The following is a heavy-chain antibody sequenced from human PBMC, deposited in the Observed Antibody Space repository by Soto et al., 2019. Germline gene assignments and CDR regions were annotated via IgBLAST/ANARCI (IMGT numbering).Heavy chain of an antibody. CDR1: GFTFSSYW. J-gene: IGHJ5*02. CDR3: ARDPKISIAAFKPWFDP. Sequence: PGGSLRLSCAASGFTFSSYWMHWVRQAPGKGLVWVSRINSDGSSTSYADSVKGRFTISRDNAKNTLYLQMNSLRAEDTAVYYCARDPKISIAAFKPWFDPWGQGTLVTVSS. V-gene: IGHV3-74*01. CDR2: INSDGSST. D-gene: IGHD6-6*01.